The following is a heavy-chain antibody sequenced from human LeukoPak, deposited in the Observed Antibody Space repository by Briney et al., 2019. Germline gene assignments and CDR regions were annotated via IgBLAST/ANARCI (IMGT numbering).Heavy chain of an antibody. CDR3: AREYSSSFAPRY. CDR2: IYTSGST. CDR1: GGSISSSSYY. Sequence: PSETLSLTCTVSGGSISSSSYYWSWIRQPAGKGLEWIGRIYTSGSTNYNPSLKSRVTISVDTSKNQFSLKLSSVTAADTAVYYCAREYSSSFAPRYWGQGTLVTVSS. J-gene: IGHJ4*02. V-gene: IGHV4-61*02. D-gene: IGHD6-6*01.